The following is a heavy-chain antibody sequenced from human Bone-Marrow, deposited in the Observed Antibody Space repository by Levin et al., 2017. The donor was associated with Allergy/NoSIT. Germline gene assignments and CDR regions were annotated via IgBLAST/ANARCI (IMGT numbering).Heavy chain of an antibody. V-gene: IGHV4-38-2*01. CDR1: GYSISSGYY. J-gene: IGHJ4*02. D-gene: IGHD1-26*01. CDR3: ARLQWELLRRGIFCFDY. CDR2: IYHSGST. Sequence: SETLSLTCAVSGYSISSGYYWGWIRQPPGKGLEWIGSIYHSGSTYYNPSLKSRVTISVDTSKNQFSLKLSSVTAADTAVYYCARLQWELLRRGIFCFDYWGQGTLVTVSS.